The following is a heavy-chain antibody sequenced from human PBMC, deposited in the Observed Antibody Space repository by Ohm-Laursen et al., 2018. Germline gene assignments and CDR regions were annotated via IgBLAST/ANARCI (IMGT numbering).Heavy chain of an antibody. CDR3: ARGFPTGYHDY. J-gene: IGHJ4*02. D-gene: IGHD3-9*01. CDR2: ISVYNGYT. V-gene: IGHV1-18*01. CDR1: GYTFSSYG. Sequence: GSSVKVSCKTSGYTFSSYGISWVRQAPGQGLEWMGWISVYNGYTNYAQKLQGRVTMTTDTSTSTAYMELRSLRSDDTAVYYCARGFPTGYHDYWGQGTLVTVSS.